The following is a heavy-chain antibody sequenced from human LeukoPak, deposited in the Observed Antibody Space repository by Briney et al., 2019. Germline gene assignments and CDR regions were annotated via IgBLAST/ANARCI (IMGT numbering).Heavy chain of an antibody. D-gene: IGHD6-6*01. CDR1: GASISSYY. CDR3: ARVGTEYSSSTALYYYFLVV. V-gene: IGHV4-59*01. J-gene: IGHJ6*03. Sequence: PSETLSLACTVSGASISSYYWSWIRQPPGKGLEWIGYIYYSGSTNYNPSLKSRVTISVDTSKNQFSLKLTSVTAADTAVYYCARVGTEYSSSTALYYYFLVVRRKGTTVTVSS. CDR2: IYYSGST.